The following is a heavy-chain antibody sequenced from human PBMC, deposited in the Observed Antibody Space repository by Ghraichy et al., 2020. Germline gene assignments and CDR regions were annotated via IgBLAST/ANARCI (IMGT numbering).Heavy chain of an antibody. V-gene: IGHV3-21*01. D-gene: IGHD2-21*01. J-gene: IGHJ4*02. CDR1: GFTFSSYS. CDR3: ARDNTPSISFPLEDY. CDR2: ISSSSSYI. Sequence: GGSLRLSCAASGFTFSSYSMNWVRQAPGKGLEWVSSISSSSSYIYYADSVKGRFTISRDNAKNSLYLQMNSLRAEDTAVYYCARDNTPSISFPLEDYWGQGTLVTVSS.